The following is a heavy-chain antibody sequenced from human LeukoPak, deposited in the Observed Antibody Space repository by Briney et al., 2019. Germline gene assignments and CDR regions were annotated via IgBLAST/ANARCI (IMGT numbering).Heavy chain of an antibody. V-gene: IGHV4-4*07. CDR1: GGSISSYY. J-gene: IGHJ5*02. D-gene: IGHD3-10*02. CDR3: ARGMFGELLFPGRFDP. Sequence: SETLSFTCTVSGGSISSYYWSWIRQPAGKGLEWVGRVYTSGSTNYNPSLKSRVTMSVDTSKNQFSLKLSSVTAADTAVYYCARGMFGELLFPGRFDPWGQGTLVTVSS. CDR2: VYTSGST.